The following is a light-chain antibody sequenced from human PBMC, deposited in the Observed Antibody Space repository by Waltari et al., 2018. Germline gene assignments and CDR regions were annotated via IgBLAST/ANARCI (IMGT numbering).Light chain of an antibody. CDR1: SLSSYY. V-gene: IGLV3-19*01. CDR3: HSRDASGVAGS. J-gene: IGLJ2*01. CDR2: DKN. Sequence: SSELTQDPAVSVAMGQTVRLTCQGDSLSSYYASWYHPRPGQAPILVIYDKNNRPSGVPDRFAGSSSHNTGSLTITGAQAEDEASYYCHSRDASGVAGSFGGGTKLTVL.